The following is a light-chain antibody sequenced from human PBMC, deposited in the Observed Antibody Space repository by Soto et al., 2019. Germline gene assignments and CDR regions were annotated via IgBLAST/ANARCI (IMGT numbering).Light chain of an antibody. Sequence: DIQMTQSPSSLSASVGDRVTITCRASQSITNYLNWYQQKPGKAPKLLIHTASSLQSGVPSRFSGSGSGTDFTLYISSLQPEDFATYYCQQSHSTPFTFGPGTKVDIK. J-gene: IGKJ3*01. CDR1: QSITNY. CDR2: TAS. V-gene: IGKV1-39*01. CDR3: QQSHSTPFT.